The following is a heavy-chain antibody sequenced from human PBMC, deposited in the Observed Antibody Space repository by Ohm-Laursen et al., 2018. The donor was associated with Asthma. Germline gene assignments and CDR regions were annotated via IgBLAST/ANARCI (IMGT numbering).Heavy chain of an antibody. CDR2: ISSSSSYT. CDR1: GFTFSDYY. Sequence: SLRLSCAASGFTFSDYYMSWIRQAPGKGLEWVSYISSSSSYTNHADSVKGRFTISRDNAKNSLYLQMNSLRAEDTAVYYCARAYDFWSGYYTYYYYYGMDVWGQGTTVTVSS. J-gene: IGHJ6*02. D-gene: IGHD3-3*01. CDR3: ARAYDFWSGYYTYYYYYGMDV. V-gene: IGHV3-11*06.